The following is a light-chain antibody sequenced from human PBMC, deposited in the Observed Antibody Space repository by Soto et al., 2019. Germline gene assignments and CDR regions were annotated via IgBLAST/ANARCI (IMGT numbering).Light chain of an antibody. J-gene: IGLJ1*01. Sequence: QSALTQPASVSGSPGQSITISCAGTSSDVGGYNYVSWYQHHPGKVPQLMIYDVSNRPSGVSNRFSGSKSGNTASLTISGLQPEDEADYYCYSYTTSNTYVFGTGTKLTFL. CDR3: YSYTTSNTYV. CDR1: SSDVGGYNY. CDR2: DVS. V-gene: IGLV2-14*03.